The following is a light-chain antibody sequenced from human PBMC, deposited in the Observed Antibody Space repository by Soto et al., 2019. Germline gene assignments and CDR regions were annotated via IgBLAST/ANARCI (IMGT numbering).Light chain of an antibody. J-gene: IGKJ5*01. CDR1: QSVSRY. CDR2: GAS. Sequence: EILLTQSPATLSVSPGERATLSCRASQSVSRYLAWYQQKPGQAPRLLIYGASTRATGIPARFSGSGSGTDLTLTISRLEPEDFAAYYCQQRSNWPPITFGQGTRLEIK. CDR3: QQRSNWPPIT. V-gene: IGKV3-11*01.